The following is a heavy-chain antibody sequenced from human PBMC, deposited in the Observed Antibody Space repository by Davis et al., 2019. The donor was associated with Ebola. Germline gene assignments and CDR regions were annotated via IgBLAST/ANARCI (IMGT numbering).Heavy chain of an antibody. CDR2: ISANNGLT. J-gene: IGHJ4*02. Sequence: ASVKVSCKASGYTFTSHGITWVRQAPGQGLEWVGWISANNGLTNYVQKLQGRVTMTTDTSTSTAYMELRSLTSDDTAVYYCARGGGSTQSGIDYWGQGTLVTVSS. D-gene: IGHD3-10*01. CDR1: GYTFTSHG. V-gene: IGHV1-18*04. CDR3: ARGGGSTQSGIDY.